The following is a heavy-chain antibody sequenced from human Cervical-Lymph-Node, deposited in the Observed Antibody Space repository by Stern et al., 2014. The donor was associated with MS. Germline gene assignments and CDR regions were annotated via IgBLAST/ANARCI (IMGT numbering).Heavy chain of an antibody. CDR3: YDSSGPQGFFDY. V-gene: IGHV1-69*01. J-gene: IGHJ4*02. CDR1: GGTFSSYA. CDR2: IIPIFGTA. Sequence: VQLVESGAEVKKPGSSVKVSCKASGGTFSSYAISWVRQAPGQGLEWMGGIIPIFGTANYAQKFQGRVTITADESTSTAYMELSSLRSEDTAVYLYYDSSGPQGFFDYWGQGTLVTVSS. D-gene: IGHD3-22*01.